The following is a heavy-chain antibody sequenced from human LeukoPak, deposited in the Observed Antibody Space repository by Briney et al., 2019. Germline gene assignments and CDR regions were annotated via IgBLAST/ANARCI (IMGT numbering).Heavy chain of an antibody. CDR1: GFTFSSYA. Sequence: PGGSLRLSCAASGFTFSSYAMSWVRQARGKGLEWVSAISGSGGSTYYADSVKGRFTISRDNSKNTLYLQMNSLRAEDTAVYYCAKAGATGSPYYYYGMDVWGKGTRVTVSS. V-gene: IGHV3-23*01. CDR2: ISGSGGST. D-gene: IGHD1-1*01. J-gene: IGHJ6*04. CDR3: AKAGATGSPYYYYGMDV.